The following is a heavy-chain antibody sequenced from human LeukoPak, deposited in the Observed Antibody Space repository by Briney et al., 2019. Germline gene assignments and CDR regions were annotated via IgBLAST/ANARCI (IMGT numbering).Heavy chain of an antibody. CDR2: LSSSGRYT. V-gene: IGHV3-11*03. CDR3: ARHSEGPVNDAFDI. CDR1: GFTFSAYY. Sequence: GGTLRLSCAASGFTFSAYYMTWIPQAPGKGLKWGSNLSSSGRYTNYADSVRGRFTISRDNAKKSLSLQMNSLRAEDTAVYYCARHSEGPVNDAFDIWGQGTKVTVSS. J-gene: IGHJ3*02. D-gene: IGHD2-2*01.